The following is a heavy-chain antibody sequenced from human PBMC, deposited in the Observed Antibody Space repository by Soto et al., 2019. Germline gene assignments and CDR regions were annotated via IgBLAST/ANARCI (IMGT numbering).Heavy chain of an antibody. CDR3: ARTVGSGSPDFDY. J-gene: IGHJ4*02. CDR1: GGSISGSSFY. V-gene: IGHV4-31*11. Sequence: SETLSLTCAVSGGSISGSSFYWGWLRQSPGKGPEWIGHIYYSGNTYYDLSLGSRLTISVDTSKNQFSLRLTSVTAADTAVYYCARTVGSGSPDFDYWGQGTLVTVSS. CDR2: IYYSGNT. D-gene: IGHD3-10*01.